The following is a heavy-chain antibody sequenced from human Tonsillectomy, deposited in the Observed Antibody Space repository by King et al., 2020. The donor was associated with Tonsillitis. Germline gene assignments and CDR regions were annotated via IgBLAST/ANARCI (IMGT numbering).Heavy chain of an antibody. CDR2: SYTSGST. V-gene: IGHV4-61*02. D-gene: IGHD3-3*01. J-gene: IGHJ4*02. Sequence: VQLQESGPGLVKPSQTLSLTCTVSGGSISSGSYYWSWIRQPAGKGLEWIGRSYTSGSTHYNPALKSLVTMSVDTSKNQFSLKLSSVTAADTAVYYCARDQSIFGVANTLFDYWGQGTLVTVSS. CDR1: GGSISSGSYY. CDR3: ARDQSIFGVANTLFDY.